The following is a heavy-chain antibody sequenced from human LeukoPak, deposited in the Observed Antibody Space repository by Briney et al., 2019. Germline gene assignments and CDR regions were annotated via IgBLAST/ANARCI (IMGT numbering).Heavy chain of an antibody. CDR2: INAGNGNT. Sequence: GASVKVSCKASGYTFTTHTIHWVRQAPGQRLEWMGWINAGNGNTKYSREFQDRVTITRDTSASTAYMELRSLRSDDTAVYYCARVGAPIFGVVTMGWFDPWGQGTLVTVSS. CDR1: GYTFTTHT. D-gene: IGHD3-3*01. CDR3: ARVGAPIFGVVTMGWFDP. J-gene: IGHJ5*02. V-gene: IGHV1-3*01.